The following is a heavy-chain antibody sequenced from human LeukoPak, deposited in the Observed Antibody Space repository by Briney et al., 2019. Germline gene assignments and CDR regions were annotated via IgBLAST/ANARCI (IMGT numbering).Heavy chain of an antibody. D-gene: IGHD1/OR15-1a*01. CDR3: TTGLTGTVDY. CDR2: ISNKANSYTT. Sequence: GGSLRLSCAASGFTFSDHYMDWVRQAPGKGLEWVGRISNKANSYTTQYAASVKGRFAISRDDSKNSLYLQMNSLKTEDTAVYYCTTGLTGTVDYWGQGTLVTVSS. V-gene: IGHV3-72*01. CDR1: GFTFSDHY. J-gene: IGHJ4*02.